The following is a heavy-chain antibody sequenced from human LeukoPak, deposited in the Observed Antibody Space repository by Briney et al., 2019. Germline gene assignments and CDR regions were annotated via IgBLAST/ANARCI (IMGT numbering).Heavy chain of an antibody. V-gene: IGHV3-48*03. Sequence: PGGSLRLSCAASAFTFSNYEMNWVRQAPGKGLEWISYINKSGTTIYYADSVKGRFTISRDNAKNSLYLQMNSLRVEDTAVYYCARGSSSGWYGAFDIWGQGTMVTVSS. CDR3: ARGSSSGWYGAFDI. CDR1: AFTFSNYE. D-gene: IGHD6-19*01. CDR2: INKSGTTI. J-gene: IGHJ3*02.